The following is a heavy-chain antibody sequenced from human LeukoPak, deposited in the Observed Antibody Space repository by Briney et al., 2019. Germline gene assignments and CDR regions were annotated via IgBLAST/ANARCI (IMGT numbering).Heavy chain of an antibody. D-gene: IGHD6-13*01. CDR2: LYHSDSI. CDR1: GYSISSGYY. Sequence: TSETLSLTCAVSGYSISSGYYWIWIRQPPGKGLEWIGSLYHSDSIYYNPSLESRVTMSVDTSKNQFSLKLSFVTAADTAVYYCARQHDSYHYYSVDVWGKGTTVTVSS. V-gene: IGHV4-38-2*01. J-gene: IGHJ6*03. CDR3: ARQHDSYHYYSVDV.